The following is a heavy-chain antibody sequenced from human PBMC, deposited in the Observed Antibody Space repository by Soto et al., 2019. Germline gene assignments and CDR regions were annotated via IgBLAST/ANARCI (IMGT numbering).Heavy chain of an antibody. Sequence: EVQLVESGGGLVQPGGSLRLSCAASGFTFSRYWMHWVRQAPGKGLVWVSRINSDGSSIRYADSVKGRFTISRDNAKNTLYLQMNRLRAGYTAVYYCVNWFDSWGQGTLVTVSS. V-gene: IGHV3-74*01. CDR3: VNWFDS. J-gene: IGHJ5*01. CDR2: INSDGSSI. CDR1: GFTFSRYW.